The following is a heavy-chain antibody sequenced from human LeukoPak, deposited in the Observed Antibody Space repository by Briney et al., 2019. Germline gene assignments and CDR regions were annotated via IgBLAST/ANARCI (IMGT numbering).Heavy chain of an antibody. CDR2: TYYRSKWYN. V-gene: IGHV6-1*01. J-gene: IGHJ6*03. D-gene: IGHD1-1*01. CDR3: ARVGTTGTTLIHYYYMDV. Sequence: SQTLSLTCAISGDSVSSNSAAWNWIRQSPSRGLEWLGRTYYRSKWYNDYAVSVKSRITINPDTSKNQFSLQLNSVTPEDTAVYYCARVGTTGTTLIHYYYMDVWGKGTTVTVSS. CDR1: GDSVSSNSAA.